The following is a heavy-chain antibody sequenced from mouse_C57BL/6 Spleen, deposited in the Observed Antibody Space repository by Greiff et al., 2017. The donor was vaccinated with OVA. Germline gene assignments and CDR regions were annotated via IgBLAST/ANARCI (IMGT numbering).Heavy chain of an antibody. D-gene: IGHD4-1*01. CDR1: GFTFSDYY. J-gene: IGHJ2*01. CDR3: ARRVTGTSGYYFDY. V-gene: IGHV5-12*01. CDR2: ISNGGGST. Sequence: EVMLVESGGGLVQPGGSLKLSCAASGFTFSDYYMYWVRQTPEKRLEWVAYISNGGGSTYYPDTVKGRFTISRDNAKNTLYLQRSRLKSEDTAKYYGARRVTGTSGYYFDYWGQGTTLTVSS.